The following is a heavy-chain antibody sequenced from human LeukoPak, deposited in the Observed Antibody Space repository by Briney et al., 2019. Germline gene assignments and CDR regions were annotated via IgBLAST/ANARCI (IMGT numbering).Heavy chain of an antibody. V-gene: IGHV3-23*01. CDR3: ASGRRGYYFDY. D-gene: IGHD1-26*01. Sequence: GGSLRLSCAASGFTFSSYAMSWVRQAPGKGLEWVSATSGSGGSTYYADSVKGRFTISRDNAKNSLYLQMNSLRAEDTAVYYCASGRRGYYFDYWGQGTLVTVSS. J-gene: IGHJ4*02. CDR1: GFTFSSYA. CDR2: TSGSGGST.